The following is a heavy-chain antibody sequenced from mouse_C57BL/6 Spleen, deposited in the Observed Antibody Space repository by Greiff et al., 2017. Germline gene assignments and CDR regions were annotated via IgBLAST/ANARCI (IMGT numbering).Heavy chain of an antibody. CDR1: GYTFTSYW. J-gene: IGHJ4*01. CDR2: LYPGNSDT. V-gene: IGHV1-5*01. Sequence: VQLQQSGTVLARPGASVKMSCKTSGYTFTSYWMHWVKQRPGQGLEWIGALYPGNSDTSYNEKLKGKATLTAVTSASTAYMELSSLTNEDSAVYYCTRSGIDYDVENYAMDYWGQGTSVTGSS. CDR3: TRSGIDYDVENYAMDY. D-gene: IGHD2-4*01.